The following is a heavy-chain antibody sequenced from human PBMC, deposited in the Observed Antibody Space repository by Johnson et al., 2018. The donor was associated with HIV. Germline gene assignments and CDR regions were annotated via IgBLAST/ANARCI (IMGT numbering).Heavy chain of an antibody. V-gene: IGHV3-30*02. CDR2: IRYDGSYK. CDR1: GFNFNIYG. D-gene: IGHD1-26*01. CDR3: AKPLVGATRDDAFDI. Sequence: QVQLVESGGGVVQPGGSLRLSCAASGFNFNIYGMHLVRQAPVRGLECVAFIRYDGSYKNYVDSAKGRFTISRDNSKNTLYLQMNSLSAEDTAVYYCAKPLVGATRDDAFDIWGQGTMVTVSS. J-gene: IGHJ3*02.